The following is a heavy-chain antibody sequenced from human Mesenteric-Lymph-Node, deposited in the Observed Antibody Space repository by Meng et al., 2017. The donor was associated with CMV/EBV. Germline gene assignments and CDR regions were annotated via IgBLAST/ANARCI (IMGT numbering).Heavy chain of an antibody. CDR2: ISYDGSNK. CDR1: GFTFSSYA. Sequence: GESLKISCAASGFTFSSYAMHWVRQAPGKGLEWVAVISYDGSNKYYADSVKGRFTISRDNSKNTLYLQMNSLRADDTAVYYCAREPYSSGWLKYFQHWGQGTLVTVSS. V-gene: IGHV3-30*04. D-gene: IGHD6-19*01. J-gene: IGHJ1*01. CDR3: AREPYSSGWLKYFQH.